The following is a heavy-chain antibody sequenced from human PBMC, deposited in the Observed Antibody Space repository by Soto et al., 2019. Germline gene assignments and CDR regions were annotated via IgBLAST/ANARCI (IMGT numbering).Heavy chain of an antibody. Sequence: QVQLVPSGAEVKKPGASVKVSCKASGYTFTSYGISWVRQAPGQGLEWMGWISAYNGNANYAQKLQGRVTMTTDTSTSTAYMELRSLRSDDTAVYYCARLDSSGWYVLSHDYWGQGTLVTVSS. CDR3: ARLDSSGWYVLSHDY. V-gene: IGHV1-18*01. J-gene: IGHJ4*02. CDR2: ISAYNGNA. CDR1: GYTFTSYG. D-gene: IGHD6-19*01.